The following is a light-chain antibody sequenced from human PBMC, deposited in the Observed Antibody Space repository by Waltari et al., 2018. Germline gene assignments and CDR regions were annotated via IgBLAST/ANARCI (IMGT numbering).Light chain of an antibody. J-gene: IGLJ1*01. CDR2: DVS. V-gene: IGLV2-14*01. Sequence: QSALTQPASVSGSPGQSITISCTGTSSDVGGYNYVSWYQQHPGKAPKLMIYDVSKRPSGASNRFAGSQSGNTAALTISGLQAEDEAYYYCNSYTSSNTYVFGTGTKVTVL. CDR3: NSYTSSNTYV. CDR1: SSDVGGYNY.